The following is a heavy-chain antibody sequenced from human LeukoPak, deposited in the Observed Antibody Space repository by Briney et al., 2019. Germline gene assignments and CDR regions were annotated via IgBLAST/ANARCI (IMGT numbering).Heavy chain of an antibody. V-gene: IGHV4-39*01. Sequence: PSETLSLTCTVSGGSISSSSYYWGWIRQPPGKGLEWIGSIYYSGSTYYNPSLKSRVTISVDTSKNQFSLKLSSVIAADTAVYYCARQPRSIAVAGTIGFDYWGQGTLVTVSS. CDR3: ARQPRSIAVAGTIGFDY. CDR1: GGSISSSSYY. D-gene: IGHD6-19*01. CDR2: IYYSGST. J-gene: IGHJ4*02.